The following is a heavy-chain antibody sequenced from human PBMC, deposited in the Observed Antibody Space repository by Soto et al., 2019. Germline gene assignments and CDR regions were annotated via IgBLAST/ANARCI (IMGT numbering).Heavy chain of an antibody. CDR3: ARSYNYGSYWYFDL. J-gene: IGHJ2*01. V-gene: IGHV1-18*04. CDR2: ISISSGNT. D-gene: IGHD3-10*01. Sequence: QVQLVQSGAEVKKPGASVKVSCKASGYTFSDYGITWVRQAPGQGLEWMGWISISSGNTHFEESLQGIVTMTSDKTSTAYMELWRLRSDDSAMYYCARSYNYGSYWYFDLWGRGTLVTVSS. CDR1: GYTFSDYG.